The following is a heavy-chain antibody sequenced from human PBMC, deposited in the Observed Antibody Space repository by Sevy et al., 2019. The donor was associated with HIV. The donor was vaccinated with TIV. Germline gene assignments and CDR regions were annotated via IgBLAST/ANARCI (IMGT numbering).Heavy chain of an antibody. CDR1: GGSISSYY. J-gene: IGHJ4*02. V-gene: IGHV4-59*01. Sequence: SETLSLTCTVSGGSISSYYWSWIRQPPGKGLEWIGYINYSGSTNYNPSLKSRVTISVDTSKNQFSLKLSSVTAADTAVYYCARVRWRYSSSWGYDYWGQGTLVTVSS. D-gene: IGHD6-13*01. CDR3: ARVRWRYSSSWGYDY. CDR2: INYSGST.